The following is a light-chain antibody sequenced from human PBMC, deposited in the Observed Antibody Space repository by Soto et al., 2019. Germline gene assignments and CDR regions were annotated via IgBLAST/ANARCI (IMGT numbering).Light chain of an antibody. J-gene: IGKJ2*01. V-gene: IGKV2-30*01. CDR3: MQATHWPPYT. CDR2: KVS. Sequence: EVVMTQSPRNLPVTLGQPASISCWSSQGIVYSDGNTYLNWFQQRPGHSPRRLLYKVSFRDSGVPDRFSGSGSGTAFTLTISRVEAEDVGIYYCMQATHWPPYTFGQGTKLEIK. CDR1: QGIVYSDGNTY.